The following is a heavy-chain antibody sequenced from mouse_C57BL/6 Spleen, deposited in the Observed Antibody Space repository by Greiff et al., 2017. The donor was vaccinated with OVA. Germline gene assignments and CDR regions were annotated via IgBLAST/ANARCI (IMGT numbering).Heavy chain of an antibody. CDR2: IDPSDSYT. D-gene: IGHD2-4*01. CDR3: AGGAYDYEGFAY. Sequence: VQLQQPGAELVMPGASVKLSCKASGYTFTSYWMHWVKQRPGQGLEWIGEIDPSDSYTNYNQKFKGKSTLTVDKSSSTAYMQLSSLTSEDSAVYYCAGGAYDYEGFAYWGQGTLVTVSA. J-gene: IGHJ3*01. V-gene: IGHV1-69*01. CDR1: GYTFTSYW.